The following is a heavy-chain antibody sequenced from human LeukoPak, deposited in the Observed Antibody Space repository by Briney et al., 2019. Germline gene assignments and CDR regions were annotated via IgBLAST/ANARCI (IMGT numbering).Heavy chain of an antibody. D-gene: IGHD6-13*01. CDR2: ISSSSSTI. Sequence: PGGSLRVSCAASGFTFSSYSMSWGCQAPGEGLEWVSYISSSSSTIYYAESVKGRFTISTDNAKNSLYFQMNSLRDEDTAVYYCALALVSLQNIAAAGSTGAFEMWGQGTMVTVSS. V-gene: IGHV3-48*02. CDR1: GFTFSSYS. J-gene: IGHJ3*02. CDR3: ALALVSLQNIAAAGSTGAFEM.